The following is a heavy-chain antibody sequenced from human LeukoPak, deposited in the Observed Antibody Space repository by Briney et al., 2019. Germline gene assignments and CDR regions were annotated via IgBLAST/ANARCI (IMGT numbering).Heavy chain of an antibody. CDR3: ARRGGERFLEWLFVVXWFDP. D-gene: IGHD3-3*01. CDR1: GGSFSGYY. V-gene: IGHV4-34*01. CDR2: INHSGST. Sequence: SETLSLTCAVYGGSFSGYYWSWIRQPPGKGLEWIGEINHSGSTNYNPSLKSRVTISVDTSKNQFSLKLSSVTAADTAVYYCARRGGERFLEWLFVVXWFDPWGQGTLVTVSS. J-gene: IGHJ5*02.